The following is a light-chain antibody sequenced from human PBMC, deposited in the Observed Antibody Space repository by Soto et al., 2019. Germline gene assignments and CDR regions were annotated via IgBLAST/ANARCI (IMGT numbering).Light chain of an antibody. J-gene: IGKJ5*01. Sequence: DIQMTQSPSSLSASVGDGVTITCRASQSISTYLNWYQQKPGNAPNLLIYGASSLQSGVPSRFSGSGSGTDFTLTINTLQPEDFATYYCQQSHSTPISFGQGTRLEI. V-gene: IGKV1-39*01. CDR3: QQSHSTPIS. CDR2: GAS. CDR1: QSISTY.